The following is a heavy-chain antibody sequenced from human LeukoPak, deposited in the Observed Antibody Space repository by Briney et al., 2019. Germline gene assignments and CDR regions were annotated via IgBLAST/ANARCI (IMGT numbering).Heavy chain of an antibody. CDR3: AKALSGTLAGNFDY. CDR1: GFTFSYSA. J-gene: IGHJ4*02. D-gene: IGHD1-1*01. CDR2: ITTGGGST. V-gene: IGHV3-23*01. Sequence: GGSLRLSCAASGFTFSYSAMSWVRQAPGKGLEWVSSITTGGGSTYYADSVKGRFTISRDNSKNTLFLQMNSLRAEDTAVYCCAKALSGTLAGNFDYWGQGTLLTVSS.